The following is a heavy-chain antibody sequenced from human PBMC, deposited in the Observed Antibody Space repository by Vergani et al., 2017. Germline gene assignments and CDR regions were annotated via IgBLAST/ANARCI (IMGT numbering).Heavy chain of an antibody. D-gene: IGHD3-3*01. CDR2: ISGSGGST. CDR3: AXPSAGITICGWPLY. J-gene: IGHJ1*01. CDR1: GFTFSSYA. V-gene: IGHV3-23*01. Sequence: EVQLLESGGGLVQPGGSLRLSCAASGFTFSSYAMSWVRQAPGQGLEWVSAISGSGGSTYYADSLKGQFTISRDNAKNTLYLQMNSLRAKDAAVYYCAXPSAGITICGWPLYWGQGTLVTVSS.